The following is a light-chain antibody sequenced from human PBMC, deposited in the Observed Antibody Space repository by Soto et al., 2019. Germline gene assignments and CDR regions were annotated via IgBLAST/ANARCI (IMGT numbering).Light chain of an antibody. CDR2: EVN. V-gene: IGLV2-8*01. J-gene: IGLJ3*02. CDR1: SSDIGGYDY. Sequence: QSALTQPPSASGSPGQSVTISCTGTSSDIGGYDYVSWYQQHPGKAPKLIIYEVNKRPSGVPDRFSGSKSGDTASLTVSGLEAEDEDDYYCSSYAGSNNLVFAGGTKVTVL. CDR3: SSYAGSNNLV.